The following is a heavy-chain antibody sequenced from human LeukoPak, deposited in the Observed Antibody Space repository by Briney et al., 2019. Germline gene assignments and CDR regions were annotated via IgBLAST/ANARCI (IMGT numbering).Heavy chain of an antibody. Sequence: ASVKVSCKASGYTFTSYYMHWVRQAPGQGLEWMGIINPSGGSTSYAQKFQGRVTMTRDTSTSTVYMELSSLRSEDTAVYYCARDGVYGIAAAEYYYYYMDVWGKGTTVTVSS. J-gene: IGHJ6*03. CDR2: INPSGGST. CDR1: GYTFTSYY. D-gene: IGHD6-13*01. V-gene: IGHV1-46*01. CDR3: ARDGVYGIAAAEYYYYYMDV.